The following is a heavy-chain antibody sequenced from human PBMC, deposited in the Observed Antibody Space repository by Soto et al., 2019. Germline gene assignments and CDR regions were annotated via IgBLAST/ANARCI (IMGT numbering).Heavy chain of an antibody. CDR1: GGSISSGGYY. CDR3: ARVVYDILTGYDSYYYMDV. Sequence: SETLSLTCTVSGGSISSGGYYWSWIRQHPGKGLEWIGYIYYSGSTYYNPSLKSRVTISVDTSKNQFSLKLSSVTAADTAVYYCARVVYDILTGYDSYYYMDVWGKGTTVTVSS. D-gene: IGHD3-9*01. V-gene: IGHV4-31*03. CDR2: IYYSGST. J-gene: IGHJ6*03.